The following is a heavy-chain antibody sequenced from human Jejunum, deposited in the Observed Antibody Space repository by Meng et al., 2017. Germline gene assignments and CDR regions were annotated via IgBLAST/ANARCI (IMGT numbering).Heavy chain of an antibody. D-gene: IGHD2-2*01. CDR1: GFSFSSYE. CDR3: ARDMGYCSSVSCYEYAVFDY. CDR2: IGRSGSTI. J-gene: IGHJ4*01. V-gene: IGHV3-48*03. Sequence: GESLKISCAASGFSFSSYEMNWVRLAPGKGLEWVSYIGRSGSTIYYADSVKGRFTISRDNAKNSLYLQMNSLRAEDTAVYYCARDMGYCSSVSCYEYAVFDYWGHGNQV.